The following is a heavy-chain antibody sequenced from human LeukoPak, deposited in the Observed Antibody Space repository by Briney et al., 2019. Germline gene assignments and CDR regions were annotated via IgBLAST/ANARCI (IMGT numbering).Heavy chain of an antibody. CDR2: INHSGST. D-gene: IGHD5-18*01. J-gene: IGHJ4*02. V-gene: IGHV4-34*01. Sequence: PSETLSLTCAVYGGSFSGYYWSWIRQPPGKGLEWIGEINHSGSTNYNPSLKSRVTISVDTSRNQLSLKLSSVTAADTAVYYCASRGYSYGLDYWGQGTLVTVSS. CDR1: GGSFSGYY. CDR3: ASRGYSYGLDY.